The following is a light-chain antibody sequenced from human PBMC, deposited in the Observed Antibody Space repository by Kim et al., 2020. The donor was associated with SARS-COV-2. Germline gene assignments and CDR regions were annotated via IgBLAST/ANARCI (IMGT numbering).Light chain of an antibody. CDR2: RDS. V-gene: IGLV3-9*01. CDR3: QVWDSSTWV. Sequence: SYELTQPLSVSVALGQTARITCGGNNIGSKNVHWYQQKPGQAPVLVIYRDSNRPSGIPERFSGSNSWNTATLTISRAQAGDKADYYCQVWDSSTWVFGGGTQLTVL. J-gene: IGLJ3*02. CDR1: NIGSKN.